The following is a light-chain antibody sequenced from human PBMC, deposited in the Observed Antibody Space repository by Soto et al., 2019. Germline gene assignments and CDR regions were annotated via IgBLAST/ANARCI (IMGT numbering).Light chain of an antibody. CDR2: DVS. J-gene: IGLJ1*01. CDR3: SSYTCSSTPYV. Sequence: QSALTQPASVSGSPGQSITISCTGTSSDVGGYNYVSWYLQHPGKAPKLIIYDVSNRPSGVSNRFSGSKSGNTASLTISGLQAEDEADYYCSSYTCSSTPYVFGTGNKVTVL. V-gene: IGLV2-14*01. CDR1: SSDVGGYNY.